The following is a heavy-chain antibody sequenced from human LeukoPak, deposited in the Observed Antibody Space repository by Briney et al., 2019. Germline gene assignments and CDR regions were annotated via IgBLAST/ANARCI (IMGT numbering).Heavy chain of an antibody. CDR2: MSSSDDGR. D-gene: IGHD1-1*01. J-gene: IGHJ3*02. CDR3: AKGDLKVGNLRRGAFDI. CDR1: GFSFSSYA. V-gene: IGHV3-23*01. Sequence: GGSLRLSCATSGFSFSSYAMNWVRQAPGKGLEWVSAMSSSDDGRYYAASVRGRFTISRDTSRSTLYLQMNSLRAEDTAVYYCAKGDLKVGNLRRGAFDIWGQGTMVTVSS.